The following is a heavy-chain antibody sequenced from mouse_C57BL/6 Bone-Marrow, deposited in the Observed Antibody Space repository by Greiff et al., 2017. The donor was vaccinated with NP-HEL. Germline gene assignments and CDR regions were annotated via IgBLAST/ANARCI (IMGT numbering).Heavy chain of an antibody. CDR1: GFTFNTYA. CDR3: VREGDYYGSSPHYYAMDC. D-gene: IGHD1-1*01. J-gene: IGHJ4*01. CDR2: IRSKSSNYAT. V-gene: IGHV10-3*01. Sequence: EVKLVESGGGLVQPKGSLKLSCAASGFTFNTYAMHWVRQAPGKGLEWVARIRSKSSNYATYYADSVKDRFTISRDASQSMLYLQMNNLKTEDSAMYYCVREGDYYGSSPHYYAMDCWGQGTSVTVSS.